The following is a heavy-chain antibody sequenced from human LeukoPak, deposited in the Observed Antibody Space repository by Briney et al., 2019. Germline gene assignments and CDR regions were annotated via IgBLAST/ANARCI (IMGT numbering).Heavy chain of an antibody. D-gene: IGHD3-22*01. J-gene: IGHJ4*02. CDR1: GYSFTTYW. CDR2: INPGDSDT. V-gene: IGHV5-51*01. CDR3: TRRYDRTGYSGY. Sequence: GESLKISCKGSGYSFTTYWIAWVRQMPGKGLEWMGIINPGDSDTRYSPSFQGQVTISADKSISTAYLQWSSLKASDTAMYYCTRRYDRTGYSGYWGQGTLVTVSS.